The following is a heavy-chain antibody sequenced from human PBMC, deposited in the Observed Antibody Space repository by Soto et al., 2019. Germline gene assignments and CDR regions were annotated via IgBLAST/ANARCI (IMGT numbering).Heavy chain of an antibody. D-gene: IGHD3-22*01. CDR1: GFTFSSYG. CDR2: ISYDGSNK. CDR3: AKEWGYYDSSGTEWAFDI. Sequence: GGSLRLSCAASGFTFSSYGMPWVRPAPGKGLEWVAVISYDGSNKYYADSVKGRFTISRDNSKNTLYLQMNSLRAEDTAVYYCAKEWGYYDSSGTEWAFDIWGQGTMVTVSS. V-gene: IGHV3-30*18. J-gene: IGHJ3*02.